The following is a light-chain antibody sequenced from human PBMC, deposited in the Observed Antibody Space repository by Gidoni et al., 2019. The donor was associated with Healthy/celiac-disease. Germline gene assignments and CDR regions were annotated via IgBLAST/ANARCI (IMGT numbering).Light chain of an antibody. CDR1: KLGDKY. CDR3: QAWDSRVV. J-gene: IGLJ2*01. CDR2: QDS. Sequence: SYELNQPPPVSVSPGQTASITCSGDKLGDKYACWYQQKPGQSPVLVIYQDSKRPSGIPERFSGSNSGNTATLTISGTQAMDEADYYCQAWDSRVVFGGGTKLTVL. V-gene: IGLV3-1*01.